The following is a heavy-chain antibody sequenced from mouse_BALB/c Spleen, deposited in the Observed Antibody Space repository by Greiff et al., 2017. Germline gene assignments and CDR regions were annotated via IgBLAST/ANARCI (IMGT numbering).Heavy chain of an antibody. Sequence: EVQLVESGGGLVQPGGSRKLSCAASGFTFSDYGMAWVRQAPGKGPEWVAFISNLAYSIYYADTVTGRFTISRENAKNTLYLEMSSLRSEDTAMYYCARNYYGSSYGFAYWGQGTLVTVSA. CDR2: ISNLAYSI. CDR1: GFTFSDYG. J-gene: IGHJ3*01. CDR3: ARNYYGSSYGFAY. D-gene: IGHD1-1*01. V-gene: IGHV5-15*02.